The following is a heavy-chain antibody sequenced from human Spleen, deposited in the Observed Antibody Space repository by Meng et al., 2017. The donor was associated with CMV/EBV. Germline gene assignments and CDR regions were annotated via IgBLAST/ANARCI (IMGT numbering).Heavy chain of an antibody. Sequence: SGGSISSSSYYWGWIRQPPGKGLEWIGSIYYSGSTYYNPSLKSRVTISVDTSKNQFSLKLSSVTAADTAVYYCARGGIVGATQAFDIWGQGTMVTVSS. J-gene: IGHJ3*02. V-gene: IGHV4-39*07. CDR1: GGSISSSSYY. CDR3: ARGGIVGATQAFDI. D-gene: IGHD1-26*01. CDR2: IYYSGST.